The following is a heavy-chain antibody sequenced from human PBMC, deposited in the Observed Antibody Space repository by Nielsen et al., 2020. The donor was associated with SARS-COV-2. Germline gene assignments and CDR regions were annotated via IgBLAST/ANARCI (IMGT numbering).Heavy chain of an antibody. J-gene: IGHJ3*02. Sequence: GGSLRLSCAASGFTFSSYGMHWVRQAPGKGLEWVSSISSSSSYIYYADSVKGRFTISRDNAKNTLYLQMNSLRAEDTAVYYCAKLYYYGSGSLFDIWGQGTMVTVSS. CDR3: AKLYYYGSGSLFDI. CDR2: ISSSSSYI. CDR1: GFTFSSYG. D-gene: IGHD3-10*01. V-gene: IGHV3-21*04.